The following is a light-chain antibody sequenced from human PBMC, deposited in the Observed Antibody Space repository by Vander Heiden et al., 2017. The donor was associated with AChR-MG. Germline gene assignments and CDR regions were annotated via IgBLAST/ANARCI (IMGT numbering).Light chain of an antibody. CDR1: SSDVGGYNY. J-gene: IGLJ1*01. Sequence: QSALTQPASVSGSPGQSITISCTGTSSDVGGYNYVSWYQQHPGKAPKLMIYDVSNRPSGVFNRFSGSKSCNTASLTISGLQAEDEADYYCSSYTSSNTLEVFGTGTKVTVL. CDR3: SSYTSSNTLEV. V-gene: IGLV2-14*01. CDR2: DVS.